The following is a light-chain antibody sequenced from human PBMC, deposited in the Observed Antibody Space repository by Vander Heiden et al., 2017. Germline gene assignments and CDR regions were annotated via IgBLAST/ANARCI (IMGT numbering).Light chain of an antibody. V-gene: IGKV1-39*01. CDR2: AAS. J-gene: IGKJ3*01. Sequence: DIQMTQSPSSLSASVGDRVTITCRASQSISSYLNWYQQKPGEAPKVLIYAASRLQSGVPSRFSGSGSGTDFTLTISSLQPEDFAIYYCQQSYSTGFTFGHGTKVDIK. CDR3: QQSYSTGFT. CDR1: QSISSY.